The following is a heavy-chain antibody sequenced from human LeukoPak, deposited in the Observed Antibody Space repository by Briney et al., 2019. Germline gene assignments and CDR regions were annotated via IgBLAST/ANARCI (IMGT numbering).Heavy chain of an antibody. D-gene: IGHD3-10*01. J-gene: IGHJ4*02. CDR3: AGDLDGSGYTFRY. Sequence: KASETLSLTCAVYGGSFSGYFWSWIRQPPGKGLEWIGELNHRGNTNYNPSPKSRVSISVDTSKNQLSLMLTSVTAADTAVYYCAGDLDGSGYTFRYWGQGSLVSVSS. CDR2: LNHRGNT. V-gene: IGHV4-34*01. CDR1: GGSFSGYF.